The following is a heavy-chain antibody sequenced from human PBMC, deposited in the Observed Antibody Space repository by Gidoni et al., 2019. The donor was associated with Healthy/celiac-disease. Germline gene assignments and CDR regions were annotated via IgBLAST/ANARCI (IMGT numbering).Heavy chain of an antibody. Sequence: EVQLVESGGGLVKPGWSLRLSFAASGFTFSNAWLSWVRQAPGKGLEWVGRIKSKTDGGTTDYAAPVKGRFTISRDDSKNTLYLQMNSLKTEDTAVYYCTTSPYYYDSSGDYWGQGTLVTVSS. CDR1: GFTFSNAW. D-gene: IGHD3-22*01. V-gene: IGHV3-15*01. CDR3: TTSPYYYDSSGDY. J-gene: IGHJ4*02. CDR2: IKSKTDGGTT.